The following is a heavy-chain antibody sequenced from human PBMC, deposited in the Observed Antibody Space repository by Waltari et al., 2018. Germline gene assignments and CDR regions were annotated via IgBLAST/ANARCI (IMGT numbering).Heavy chain of an antibody. V-gene: IGHV3-21*01. CDR2: ISSSSSYI. Sequence: EVQLVESGGGLVKPGGSLRLSCAASGFTFSSYSMNWFRQAPGKGLEWVSSISSSSSYIYYADSVKGRFTISRDNAKNSLYLQMNSLRAEDTAVYYCARSGGGRSGYLLGYWGQGTLVTVSS. CDR1: GFTFSSYS. D-gene: IGHD3-22*01. J-gene: IGHJ4*02. CDR3: ARSGGGRSGYLLGY.